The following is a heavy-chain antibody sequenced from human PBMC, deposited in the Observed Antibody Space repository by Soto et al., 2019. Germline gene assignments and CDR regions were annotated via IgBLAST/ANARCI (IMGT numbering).Heavy chain of an antibody. V-gene: IGHV1-69*12. Sequence: QVQLVQSGAGVKKPGSSVKVSCKASGGTFSSYAISWVRQAPGQGLEWMGGIIPIFGTANYAQKFQGRVTITADESTSTAYMELSSLRSEDTAVYYCAREGQAGYCSGGSCFTNWFDPWGQGTLVTVSS. D-gene: IGHD2-15*01. CDR3: AREGQAGYCSGGSCFTNWFDP. CDR2: IIPIFGTA. CDR1: GGTFSSYA. J-gene: IGHJ5*02.